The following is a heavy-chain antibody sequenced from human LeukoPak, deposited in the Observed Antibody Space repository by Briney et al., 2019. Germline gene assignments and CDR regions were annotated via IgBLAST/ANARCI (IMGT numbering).Heavy chain of an antibody. D-gene: IGHD4-17*01. J-gene: IGHJ6*02. V-gene: IGHV3-9*01. CDR3: AKDIAGTTVTTDYYYGMDV. Sequence: GGSLRLSCAASGFIFDDYTMHWVWQAPGKGLEWVSGVSWNSGSIGYADSVKGRFTISRDNAKNSLYLQMNSLRAEDTALYYCAKDIAGTTVTTDYYYGMDVWGQGTTVTVSS. CDR1: GFIFDDYT. CDR2: VSWNSGSI.